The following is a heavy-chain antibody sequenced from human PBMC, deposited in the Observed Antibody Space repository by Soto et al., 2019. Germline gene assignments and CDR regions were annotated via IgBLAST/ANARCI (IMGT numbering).Heavy chain of an antibody. V-gene: IGHV1-69*13. CDR3: ARWGPYCSSTSCYYYYYGMDV. CDR1: GGTFSSYA. CDR2: IIPIFGTA. D-gene: IGHD2-2*01. J-gene: IGHJ6*02. Sequence: SVKVSCKASGGTFSSYAISWVRQAPGQGLEWMGGIIPIFGTANYAQKFQDRVTITADESTSTAYMELSSLRSEDTAVYYCARWGPYCSSTSCYYYYYGMDVWGQGTTVTVSS.